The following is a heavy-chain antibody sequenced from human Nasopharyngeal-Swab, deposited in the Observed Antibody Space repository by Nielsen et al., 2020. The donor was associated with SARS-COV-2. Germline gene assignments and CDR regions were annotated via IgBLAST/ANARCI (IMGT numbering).Heavy chain of an antibody. CDR3: ARAYDNSGDGFDT. D-gene: IGHD3-22*01. V-gene: IGHV3-53*01. CDR1: GFTVSSNY. CDR2: IYSSGRT. J-gene: IGHJ3*02. Sequence: LKISCAASGFTVSSNYMTWVRQAPGKGLEWVSVIYSSGRTSHADSVKGRFTISRDNSKNMLYLQMNSLRAEDTAVYYCARAYDNSGDGFDTWGQGTMVTVSS.